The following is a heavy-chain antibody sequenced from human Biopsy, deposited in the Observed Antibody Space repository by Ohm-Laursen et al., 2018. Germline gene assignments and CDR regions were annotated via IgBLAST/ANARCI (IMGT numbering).Heavy chain of an antibody. CDR2: IYYTGST. J-gene: IGHJ2*01. V-gene: IGHV4-59*08. D-gene: IGHD1-26*01. CDR1: GGSISSYY. CDR3: ARHAPSYSGSYWRYFDL. Sequence: SDTLSLTCPVSGGSISSYYWSWIRQPPGQGLEWIGYIYYTGSTNYNPSLKSRVTISVDTSMNHLSLRLTSVTAADTAVYYCARHAPSYSGSYWRYFDLWGRGTLVTVSS.